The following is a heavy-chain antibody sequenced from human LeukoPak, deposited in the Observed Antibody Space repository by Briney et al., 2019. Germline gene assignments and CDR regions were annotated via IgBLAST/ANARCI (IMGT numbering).Heavy chain of an antibody. D-gene: IGHD6-19*01. CDR1: GGSFSGYY. J-gene: IGHJ4*02. V-gene: IGHV4-34*01. CDR3: ARDNGAVANFDY. CDR2: INHSGST. Sequence: SETRSLTCAVYGGSFSGYYWSWIRQPPGKGLEWIGEINHSGSTNYNPSLKSRVTISVDTSKNQFSLKLSSVTAADTAVYYCARDNGAVANFDYWGQGTLVTVSS.